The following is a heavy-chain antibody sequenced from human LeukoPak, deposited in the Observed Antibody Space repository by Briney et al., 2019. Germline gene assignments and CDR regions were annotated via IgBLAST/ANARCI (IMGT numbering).Heavy chain of an antibody. CDR2: INPNSGGT. J-gene: IGHJ4*02. Sequence: ASVKVSCKASGYTFTDYYIHWVRQAPGQGLEWMGWINPNSGGTNYAQKFQGRVTMTRDTSTSTVYMELSSLRSEDTAVYYCARDRPYYGDYEFDYWGQGTLVTVSS. CDR1: GYTFTDYY. D-gene: IGHD4-17*01. V-gene: IGHV1-2*02. CDR3: ARDRPYYGDYEFDY.